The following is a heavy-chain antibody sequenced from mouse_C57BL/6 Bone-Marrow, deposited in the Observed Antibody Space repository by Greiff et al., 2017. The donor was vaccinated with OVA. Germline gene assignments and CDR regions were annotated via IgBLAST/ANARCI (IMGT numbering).Heavy chain of an antibody. D-gene: IGHD2-2*01. CDR2: INSDGGST. CDR3: ASPSTMVTDWFAY. J-gene: IGHJ3*01. Sequence: EVKLVESGGGLVQPGESLKLSCESNEYEFPSHDMSWVRKTQEKRLELVAAINSDGGSTYYPDTMERRFIISRDNTKKTLYLQMSSLRSEDTALYYCASPSTMVTDWFAYWGQGTLVTVSA. V-gene: IGHV5-2*01. CDR1: EYEFPSHD.